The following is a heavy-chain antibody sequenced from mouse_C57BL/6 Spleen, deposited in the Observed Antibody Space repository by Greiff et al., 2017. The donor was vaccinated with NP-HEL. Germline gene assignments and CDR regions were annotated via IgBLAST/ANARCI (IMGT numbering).Heavy chain of an antibody. CDR3: ARNYGSSYGWYFDV. V-gene: IGHV1-18*01. CDR1: GYTFTDYN. CDR2: INPNNGGT. J-gene: IGHJ1*03. D-gene: IGHD1-1*01. Sequence: VQLQQSGPELVKPGASVKIPCKASGYTFTDYNMDWVKQSHGKSLEWIGDINPNNGGTIYNQKFKGKATLTVDKSSSTAYMELRSLTSEDAAAYYCARNYGSSYGWYFDVWGTGTTVTVSS.